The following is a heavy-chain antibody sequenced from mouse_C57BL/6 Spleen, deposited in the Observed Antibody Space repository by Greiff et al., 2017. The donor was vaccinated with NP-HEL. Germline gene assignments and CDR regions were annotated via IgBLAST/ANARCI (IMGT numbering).Heavy chain of an antibody. CDR3: ARHEDISSYDGSSDQDFDV. CDR1: GYTFTEYT. CDR2: FYPGSGSI. Sequence: QVQLQPSGAELVKPGASVKLSCKASGYTFTEYTIHWVKQRSGQGLEWIGWFYPGSGSIKYNEKFKDKATLTADKSSSTVYMELSRLTSEDSAVYFSARHEDISSYDGSSDQDFDVWGTGTTVTVSS. D-gene: IGHD1-1*01. J-gene: IGHJ1*03. V-gene: IGHV1-62-2*01.